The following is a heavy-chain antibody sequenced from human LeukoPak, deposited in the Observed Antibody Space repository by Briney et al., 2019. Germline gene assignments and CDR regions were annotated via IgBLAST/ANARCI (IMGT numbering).Heavy chain of an antibody. Sequence: SETLSLTCTVSAGSISSYYWTWIRQPPGKGLEWIGYIYFTGTTNYDPSLKSRVTISLGTSKNQFSLKLSSVTPADTAVYYCARGGSWYDYWGQGTLVTVSS. V-gene: IGHV4-59*01. CDR1: AGSISSYY. CDR2: IYFTGTT. CDR3: ARGGSWYDY. J-gene: IGHJ4*02. D-gene: IGHD6-13*01.